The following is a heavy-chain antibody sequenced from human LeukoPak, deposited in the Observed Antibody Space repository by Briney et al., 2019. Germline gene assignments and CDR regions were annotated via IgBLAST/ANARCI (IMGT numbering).Heavy chain of an antibody. CDR1: GGSISSYY. CDR3: ARSPIAVAGDFDY. V-gene: IGHV4-59*01. D-gene: IGHD6-19*01. CDR2: IYYSGST. Sequence: TSETLSLTCTVSGGSISSYYWSWIRQPPGKGLEWIGYIYYSGSTNYNPSLKSRVTISVDTSKNQFSLKLSSVTAADTAVYYCARSPIAVAGDFDYWGQGTLATVSS. J-gene: IGHJ4*02.